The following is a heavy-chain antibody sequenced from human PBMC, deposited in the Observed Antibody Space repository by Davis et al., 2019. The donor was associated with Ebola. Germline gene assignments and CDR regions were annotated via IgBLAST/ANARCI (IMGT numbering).Heavy chain of an antibody. CDR1: GFIFSSYT. V-gene: IGHV3-13*01. Sequence: GGSLRLSCAASGFIFSSYTMNWVRQATGKGLEWVSAIGTAGDTYYPGSVKGRFTISRENAKNSLYLQMNSLRAGDTAVYYCAKSHCSGGSCPYYFDFWGQGTQVTVSS. D-gene: IGHD2-15*01. J-gene: IGHJ4*02. CDR2: IGTAGDT. CDR3: AKSHCSGGSCPYYFDF.